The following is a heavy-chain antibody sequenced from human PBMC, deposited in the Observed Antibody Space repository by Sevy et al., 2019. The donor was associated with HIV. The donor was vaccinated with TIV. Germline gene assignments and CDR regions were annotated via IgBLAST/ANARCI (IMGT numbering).Heavy chain of an antibody. CDR3: EKDPALYCSSTSCSIY. V-gene: IGHV3-23*01. J-gene: IGHJ4*02. CDR1: GFIFSTYA. D-gene: IGHD2-2*01. Sequence: GGSLRLSCAASGFIFSTYAMSWVRQAPGKGLECVSAISGSGGSTYYADSVKGRFTISRDISKNTLYLQMNSLRAEDTAVYYCEKDPALYCSSTSCSIYWGQGTLVTVSS. CDR2: ISGSGGST.